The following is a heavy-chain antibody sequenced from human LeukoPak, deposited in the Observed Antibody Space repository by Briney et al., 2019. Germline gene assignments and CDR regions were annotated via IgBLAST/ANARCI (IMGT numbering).Heavy chain of an antibody. CDR1: GFTSRSYA. V-gene: IGHV3-30-3*01. J-gene: IGHJ4*02. Sequence: GGSLRLSCAASGFTSRSYAMHWVRQAPGKGLEWVAVISYDGSHKYYADSVKGRFTISRDNSKNTLYLQMNSLRAEDTAVYYCLSRLSPYCSGGTCSIVHFDYWGQGTLVTVSS. CDR3: LSRLSPYCSGGTCSIVHFDY. CDR2: ISYDGSHK. D-gene: IGHD2-15*01.